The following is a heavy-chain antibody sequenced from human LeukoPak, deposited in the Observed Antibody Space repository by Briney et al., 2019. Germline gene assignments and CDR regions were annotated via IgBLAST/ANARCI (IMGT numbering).Heavy chain of an antibody. Sequence: GASVKVSCKASGYTFTGYYMHWVRQAPGQGLEWMGRINPNSGGTNYAQKFQGRVTMTRDTSISTAYMELSRLRSDDTAVYYCASNLRFLEWLSYYWGQGTLVTVSS. CDR1: GYTFTGYY. J-gene: IGHJ4*02. CDR2: INPNSGGT. D-gene: IGHD3-3*01. CDR3: ASNLRFLEWLSYY. V-gene: IGHV1-2*06.